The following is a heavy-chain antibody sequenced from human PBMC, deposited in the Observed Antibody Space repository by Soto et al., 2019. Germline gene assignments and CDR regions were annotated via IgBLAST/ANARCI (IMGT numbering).Heavy chain of an antibody. Sequence: GGSLRLSCAASGFPFSDYYMSWIRQAPGKGLEWVSYISSSGSTIYYADSVKGRFTISRDNAKNSLYLQMNSLRAEDTAVYYCARSALDCSGGSCYRLFDYWGQGTLVTVSS. CDR1: GFPFSDYY. V-gene: IGHV3-11*01. D-gene: IGHD2-15*01. CDR3: ARSALDCSGGSCYRLFDY. J-gene: IGHJ4*02. CDR2: ISSSGSTI.